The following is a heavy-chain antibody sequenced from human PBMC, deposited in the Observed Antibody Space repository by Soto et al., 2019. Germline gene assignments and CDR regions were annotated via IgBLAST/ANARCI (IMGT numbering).Heavy chain of an antibody. CDR1: GFTFSSYG. J-gene: IGHJ4*02. CDR2: ISYDGSNT. CDR3: AKEGGLSGSYYISSSYYFDY. D-gene: IGHD1-26*01. V-gene: IGHV3-30*18. Sequence: QVQLVESGGGVVQPGRSLRLSCVASGFTFSSYGMHWVRQAPGKGLEWVAIISYDGSNTYYADSVKGRFTISRDNSKNTLYLQMNSPCAEDTSVYYCAKEGGLSGSYYISSSYYFDYWGQGTLVTVSS.